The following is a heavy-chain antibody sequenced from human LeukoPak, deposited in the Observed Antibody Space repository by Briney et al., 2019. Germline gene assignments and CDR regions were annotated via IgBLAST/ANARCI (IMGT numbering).Heavy chain of an antibody. V-gene: IGHV3-23*01. Sequence: GGSLRLSCAASGFTFSNNAMSWVRQAPGKGLEWVSGINNSGSKTYYADSVKGRFTISRDNSKNTLYLQMNSLRAEDTAVYYCAKVFCDSLWFGEPQPYGMDVWGQGTTVTVSS. J-gene: IGHJ6*02. CDR3: AKVFCDSLWFGEPQPYGMDV. CDR1: GFTFSNNA. CDR2: INNSGSKT. D-gene: IGHD3-10*01.